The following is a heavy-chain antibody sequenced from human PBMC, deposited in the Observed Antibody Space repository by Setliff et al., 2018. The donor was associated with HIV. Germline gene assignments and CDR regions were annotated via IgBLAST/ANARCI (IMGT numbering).Heavy chain of an antibody. CDR1: GGSISSYY. V-gene: IGHV4-59*01. CDR3: ARGFLRSRRRWFDP. J-gene: IGHJ5*02. Sequence: ASETLSLTCTVSGGSISSYYWSWIRQPPGKGLEWIGYIFYSGSTNYNPSLKSRVTISVDASKNQFSLRLSSVTAADTAVYYCARGFLRSRRRWFDPWGQGTLVTVS. D-gene: IGHD4-17*01. CDR2: IFYSGST.